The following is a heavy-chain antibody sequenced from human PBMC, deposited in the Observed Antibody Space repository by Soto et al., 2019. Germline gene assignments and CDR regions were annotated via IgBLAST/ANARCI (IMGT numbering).Heavy chain of an antibody. D-gene: IGHD3-22*01. V-gene: IGHV3-72*01. Sequence: WVRQAPERGLEWVARSRNKANSYTTEYAASVKGRFTVSRDDSKNSLYLQMNSLKTYYTALYYCTREFDTSRYGDYWAQG. CDR2: SRNKANSYTT. CDR3: TREFDTSRYGDY. J-gene: IGHJ4*02.